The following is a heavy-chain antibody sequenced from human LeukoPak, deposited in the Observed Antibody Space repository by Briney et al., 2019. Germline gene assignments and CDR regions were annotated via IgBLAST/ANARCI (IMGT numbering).Heavy chain of an antibody. J-gene: IGHJ4*02. CDR1: GGSFSGYY. CDR3: ARVGWELLGPFDH. Sequence: SETLSLTCAVYGGSFSGYYWSWIRQPPGKGLEWIGEINHSGSTNYNPSLKSRVTISVDTSKNQFSLKLRSVIAADTAVYYCARVGWELLGPFDHWGQGTLVTVSS. V-gene: IGHV4-34*01. CDR2: INHSGST. D-gene: IGHD1-26*01.